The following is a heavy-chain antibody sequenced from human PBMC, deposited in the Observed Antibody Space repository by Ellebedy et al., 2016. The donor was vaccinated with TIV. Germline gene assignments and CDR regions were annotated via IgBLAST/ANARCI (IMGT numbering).Heavy chain of an antibody. Sequence: SETLSLTXTVSGGSISSGSNYWSWIRQPAGKGLEWIGRIYGYGDTRYNPSLQSRVTMSVDTSKNQISLKLNSVTGADTALYFCARGPSDGTGYYYPHWGQGTLVIVSS. J-gene: IGHJ4*02. D-gene: IGHD3-22*01. V-gene: IGHV4-61*02. CDR1: GGSISSGSNY. CDR2: IYGYGDT. CDR3: ARGPSDGTGYYYPH.